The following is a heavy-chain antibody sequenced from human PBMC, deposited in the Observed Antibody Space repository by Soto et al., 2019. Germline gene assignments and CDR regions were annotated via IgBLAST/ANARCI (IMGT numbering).Heavy chain of an antibody. D-gene: IGHD6-19*01. CDR1: GFTFSSYS. CDR3: ARAGGYSSGWYVVY. V-gene: IGHV3-21*01. J-gene: IGHJ4*02. Sequence: RRLSCAASGFTFSSYSMNWVRQAPGKGLEWVSSISSSSSYIYYADSVKGRFTTSRDNAKNSLYLQMNSLRAEDTAVYYCARAGGYSSGWYVVYWGQGTLVTVSS. CDR2: ISSSSSYI.